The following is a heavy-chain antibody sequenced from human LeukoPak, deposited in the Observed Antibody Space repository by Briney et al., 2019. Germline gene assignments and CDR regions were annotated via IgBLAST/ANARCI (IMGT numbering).Heavy chain of an antibody. J-gene: IGHJ4*02. D-gene: IGHD6-19*01. Sequence: GGALSLSCAASGFTFSDPLMNWVRQTPGKGLEGVAGISASGHSTNHADSVRGRFTITRDSSKNTLLLQMDSLTADDTAAYYCATRGSGRYYFDHWGQGALVTVSS. CDR3: ATRGSGRYYFDH. V-gene: IGHV3-23*01. CDR1: GFTFSDPL. CDR2: ISASGHST.